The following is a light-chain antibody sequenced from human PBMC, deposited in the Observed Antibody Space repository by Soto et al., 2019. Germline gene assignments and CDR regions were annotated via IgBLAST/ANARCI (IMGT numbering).Light chain of an antibody. CDR2: KAS. CDR1: QTISSW. Sequence: DIQMTQSPSTLSASVGDRVTITCRASQTISSWLAWYQQKPGKAPKLLIYKASNLESGVPSRFSGSGFGTEFTLTSSSLQPDDVATYYCQQYNGTFGQGTKVEIK. V-gene: IGKV1-5*03. J-gene: IGKJ1*01. CDR3: QQYNGT.